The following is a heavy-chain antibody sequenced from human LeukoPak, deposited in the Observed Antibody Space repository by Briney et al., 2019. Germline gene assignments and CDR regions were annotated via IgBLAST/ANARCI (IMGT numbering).Heavy chain of an antibody. CDR3: ARVWDREGSWFDP. V-gene: IGHV4-34*01. Sequence: SETLSLTCAVYGGSLSGYYWSWIRQPPGKGLEWIGEINHSGSTNYNPSLKSRVTISVDTSKNQFSLKLSSVTAADTAVYYCARVWDREGSWFDPWGQGTLVTVSS. CDR1: GGSLSGYY. D-gene: IGHD1-26*01. J-gene: IGHJ5*02. CDR2: INHSGST.